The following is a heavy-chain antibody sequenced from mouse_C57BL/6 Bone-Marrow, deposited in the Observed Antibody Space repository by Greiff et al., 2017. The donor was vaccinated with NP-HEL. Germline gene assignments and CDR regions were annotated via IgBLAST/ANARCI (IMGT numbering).Heavy chain of an antibody. V-gene: IGHV2-2*01. D-gene: IGHD1-1*01. CDR2: IWSGGST. Sequence: VKLQQSGPGLVQPSQSLSITCTVSGFSLTSYGVHWVRQSPGKGLEWLGVIWSGGSTDYNAAFISRLSISKDNSKSQVFFKMNSLQADDTAIYYCARNPYGSSYDWYFDVWGTGTTVTVSS. CDR3: ARNPYGSSYDWYFDV. CDR1: GFSLTSYG. J-gene: IGHJ1*03.